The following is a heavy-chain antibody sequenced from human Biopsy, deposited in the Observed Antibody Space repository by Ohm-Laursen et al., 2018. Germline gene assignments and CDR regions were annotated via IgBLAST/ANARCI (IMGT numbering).Heavy chain of an antibody. V-gene: IGHV4-61*03. CDR3: AGIVLGPTNDAFDI. J-gene: IGHJ3*02. D-gene: IGHD1-26*01. CDR1: GGSVSSGSHY. Sequence: GTLSLTCTVSGGSVSSGSHYWSWIRQPPGKGLEWIGFIYYNGSSKYNPSLMSRVTMSVDTSKNHFSLNLNSVTAADTAVYYCAGIVLGPTNDAFDIWGQGTMVTVSS. CDR2: IYYNGSS.